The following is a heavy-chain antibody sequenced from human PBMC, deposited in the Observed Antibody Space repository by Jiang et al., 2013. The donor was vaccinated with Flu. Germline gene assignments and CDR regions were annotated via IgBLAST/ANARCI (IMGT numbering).Heavy chain of an antibody. V-gene: IGHV1-24*01. D-gene: IGHD1-26*01. CDR3: ATVNPAGIVGATTGLWYYYMDV. CDR2: FDPEDGET. J-gene: IGHJ6*03. Sequence: WVRQAPGKGLEWMGGFDPEDGETIYAQKFQGRVTMTEDTSTDTAYMELSSLRSEDTAVYYCATVNPAGIVGATTGLWYYYMDVWGKGTTVTVSS.